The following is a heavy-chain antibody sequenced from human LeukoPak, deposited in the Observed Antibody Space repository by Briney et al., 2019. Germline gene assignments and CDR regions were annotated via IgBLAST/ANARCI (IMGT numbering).Heavy chain of an antibody. D-gene: IGHD2-15*01. CDR1: GYTFTGYY. J-gene: IGHJ4*02. CDR3: GAAYCKPGSCLYYFDY. Sequence: ASVKVSCKASGYTFTGYYMHWIRQAPGQGLEWMGWINPNSGGTDYAQKFQGRVTMTRDTSITTAYMELTALTSEDTAVYFCGAAYCKPGSCLYYFDYWGQGTLVTVSS. CDR2: INPNSGGT. V-gene: IGHV1-2*02.